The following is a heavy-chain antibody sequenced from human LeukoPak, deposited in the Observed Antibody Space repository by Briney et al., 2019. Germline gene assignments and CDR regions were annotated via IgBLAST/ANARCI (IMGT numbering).Heavy chain of an antibody. J-gene: IGHJ4*02. Sequence: GGSLRLSCAASGFTLGSYWMTWVRQAPRKGLEGAAAIKEDGSETYYVDSVKGRFTISRDNAKNSLYLQMSSLRAEDTAVCYCARTTYGDYWGQGTLVTVSS. CDR1: GFTLGSYW. V-gene: IGHV3-7*02. CDR3: ARTTYGDY. D-gene: IGHD1-1*01. CDR2: IKEDGSET.